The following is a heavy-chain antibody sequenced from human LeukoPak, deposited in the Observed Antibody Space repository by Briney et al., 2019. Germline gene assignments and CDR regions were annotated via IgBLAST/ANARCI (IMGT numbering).Heavy chain of an antibody. CDR1: GFTFSSYG. D-gene: IGHD1-26*01. J-gene: IGHJ4*02. CDR2: ISWNSGSI. V-gene: IGHV3-9*01. Sequence: GGSLRLSCAASGFTFSSYGMHWVRQAPGKALEWGSGISWNSGSIGYADSVKGRFTISRDNAKNSLYLQMNSLRAEDTALYYCAKAGKWELRSSYFDYWGQGTLVTVSS. CDR3: AKAGKWELRSSYFDY.